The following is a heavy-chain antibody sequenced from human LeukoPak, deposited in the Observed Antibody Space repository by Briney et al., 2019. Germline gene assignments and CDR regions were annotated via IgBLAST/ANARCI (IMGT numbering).Heavy chain of an antibody. CDR3: AGVLAARLYYYYMDV. J-gene: IGHJ6*03. D-gene: IGHD6-6*01. Sequence: ASVKVSCKASGYTFTSYGISWVRQAPGQGLEWMGWISVYNGNTNYAQKLQGRVTMTTGTSTSTAYMELRSLRSDDTAIYYCAGVLAARLYYYYMDVWGKGTTVTVSS. CDR2: ISVYNGNT. V-gene: IGHV1-18*01. CDR1: GYTFTSYG.